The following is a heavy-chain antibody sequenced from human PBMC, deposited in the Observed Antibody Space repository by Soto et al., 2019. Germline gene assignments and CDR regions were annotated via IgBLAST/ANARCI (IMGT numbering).Heavy chain of an antibody. Sequence: GSLRLSCAASGFTFSSCAMGWVRQAPGKGLEWVSDIIDSGGSTYYADAVKGRFTISRDNSKSTLYLQMNSLRAEGTAVYYCGKGRSYYYYYGVDVWGQGTTLTVSS. CDR2: IIDSGGST. D-gene: IGHD1-26*01. CDR1: GFTFSSCA. V-gene: IGHV3-23*01. CDR3: GKGRSYYYYYGVDV. J-gene: IGHJ6*02.